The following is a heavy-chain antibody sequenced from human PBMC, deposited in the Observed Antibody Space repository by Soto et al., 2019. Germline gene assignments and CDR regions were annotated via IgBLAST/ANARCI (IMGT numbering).Heavy chain of an antibody. CDR3: ARGLGYSYEVDY. Sequence: TSETLSLTCTVSGGSISSGGYYWTWIRQPPGKGLEWIGCIYYSGSTYYNPSLKSRVTISVDTSKNQFSLKLSSVTAADTAVYYCARGLGYSYEVDYWGQGTLVTVSS. CDR2: IYYSGST. V-gene: IGHV4-30-4*01. D-gene: IGHD5-18*01. J-gene: IGHJ4*02. CDR1: GGSISSGGYY.